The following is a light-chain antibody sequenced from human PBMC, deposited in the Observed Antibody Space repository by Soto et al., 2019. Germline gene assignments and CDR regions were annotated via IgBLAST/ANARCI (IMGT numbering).Light chain of an antibody. J-gene: IGLJ3*02. V-gene: IGLV2-8*01. CDR1: STNVGAYND. CDR3: TSDVGNGLWV. CDR2: EVT. Sequence: QSALTQPPSASGSPGQSVTIPCTGTSTNVGAYNDVSWYQQYPGKAPKLMIYEVTKRPSGVPDRFSGSKSGNTASLTVAGLQAEDEAYYYRTSDVGNGLWVFGGGTQVTVL.